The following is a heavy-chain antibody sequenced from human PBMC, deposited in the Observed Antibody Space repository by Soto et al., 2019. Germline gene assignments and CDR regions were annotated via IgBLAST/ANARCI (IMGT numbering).Heavy chain of an antibody. J-gene: IGHJ6*02. D-gene: IGHD4-17*01. CDR2: FDPEDGET. CDR3: ATDYGDYGGVYYYGMDV. V-gene: IGHV1-24*01. Sequence: ASVKVSCKLSGYTLTELSMHWVRQAPGKGLEWMGGFDPEDGETIYAQKFQGRVTMTEDTSTDTAYMELSSLRSEDTAVYYCATDYGDYGGVYYYGMDVWGQGTTVTVSS. CDR1: GYTLTELS.